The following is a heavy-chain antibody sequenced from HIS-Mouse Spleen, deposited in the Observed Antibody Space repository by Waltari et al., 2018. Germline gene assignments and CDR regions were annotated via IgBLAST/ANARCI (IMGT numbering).Heavy chain of an antibody. D-gene: IGHD6-13*01. J-gene: IGHJ2*01. CDR3: AREIPYSSSWYDWYFDL. CDR1: GGSISSSSYY. V-gene: IGHV4-39*07. CDR2: IYYSGST. Sequence: QLQLQESGPGLVKPSETLSLTCTVSGGSISSSSYYWRWIRQPPGKGLEGIGSIYYSGSTYYNPSLKSRVTISVDTSKNQFSLKLSSVTAADTAVYYCAREIPYSSSWYDWYFDLWGRGTLVTVSS.